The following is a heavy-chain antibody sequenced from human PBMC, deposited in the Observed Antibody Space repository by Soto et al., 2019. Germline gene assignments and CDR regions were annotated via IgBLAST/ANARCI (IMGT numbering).Heavy chain of an antibody. Sequence: GASVKVSCKVSGYTLTELSMHWVRQAPGKGLEWMGGFDPEDGETIYAQKFQGRVTMTEDTSTDTAYMELSSLRSEDTAVYYCATDPSIAAAGRYFQHWGQGTLVTVSS. CDR3: ATDPSIAAAGRYFQH. V-gene: IGHV1-24*01. CDR2: FDPEDGET. CDR1: GYTLTELS. D-gene: IGHD6-13*01. J-gene: IGHJ1*01.